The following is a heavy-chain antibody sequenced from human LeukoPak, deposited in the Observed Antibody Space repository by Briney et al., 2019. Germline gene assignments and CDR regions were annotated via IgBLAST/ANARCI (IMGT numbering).Heavy chain of an antibody. CDR2: ISGSGGNT. CDR3: AKVPITVTRNFDY. J-gene: IGHJ4*02. D-gene: IGHD4-17*01. CDR1: GFTFSNPV. Sequence: GASLTLSCAASGFTFSNPVMSWVRQAPGKGLEWVSSISGSGGNTYYADSVKGRFTIYRDNSKNTLYLKMNSLGAEDTAVYYCAKVPITVTRNFDYWGQGTLVSVSS. V-gene: IGHV3-23*01.